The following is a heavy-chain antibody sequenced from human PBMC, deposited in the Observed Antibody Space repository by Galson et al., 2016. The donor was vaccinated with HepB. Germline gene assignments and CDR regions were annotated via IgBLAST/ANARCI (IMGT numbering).Heavy chain of an antibody. D-gene: IGHD2/OR15-2a*01. CDR1: GFTFDDYA. CDR2: ISWNSGSI. V-gene: IGHV3-9*01. Sequence: SLRLSCAASGFTFDDYAMHWVRQAPGKGLGWVSGISWNSGSIDYADSEKGRFTISRDNAKNSLYLQMNSLRAEDTALYYCAKDRGTTNSRGHGMDVWGQGTTVTVSS. CDR3: AKDRGTTNSRGHGMDV. J-gene: IGHJ6*02.